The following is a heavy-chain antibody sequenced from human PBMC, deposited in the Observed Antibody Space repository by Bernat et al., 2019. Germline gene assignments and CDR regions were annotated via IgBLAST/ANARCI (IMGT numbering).Heavy chain of an antibody. D-gene: IGHD2-2*01. CDR3: AKGQLLYGKDV. V-gene: IGHV3-30*18. J-gene: IGHJ6*02. CDR2: ISYDGSNK. Sequence: QVQLVESGGGVVQPGRSLRLSCAASGFTFSSYGMHWVRQAPGKGLEWVAVISYDGSNKYYADSVKGRFTISRDNSKNTLYLQMNSLRAEDTAVYYFAKGQLLYGKDVWGQGTTVTVSS. CDR1: GFTFSSYG.